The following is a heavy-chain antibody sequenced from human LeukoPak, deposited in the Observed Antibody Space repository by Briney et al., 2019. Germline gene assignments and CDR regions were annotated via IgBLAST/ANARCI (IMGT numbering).Heavy chain of an antibody. Sequence: PSETLSLTCAVYGGSFSGYYWSWIRQPPGKGLEWIGEINHSGSTNYNPSLKSRVTISVDTSKNQFSLKLSSVTAADTAVYYCARGGGHCSGGSCYFDYWGQGTLVTVSS. CDR1: GGSFSGYY. CDR2: INHSGST. CDR3: ARGGGHCSGGSCYFDY. V-gene: IGHV4-34*01. D-gene: IGHD2-15*01. J-gene: IGHJ4*02.